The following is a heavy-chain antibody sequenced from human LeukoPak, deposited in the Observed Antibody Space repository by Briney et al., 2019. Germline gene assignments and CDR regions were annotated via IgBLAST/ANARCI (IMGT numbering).Heavy chain of an antibody. V-gene: IGHV3-23*01. J-gene: IGHJ3*02. CDR1: GFTFSSYA. CDR2: ISGSGGSS. D-gene: IGHD4-17*01. Sequence: GGSLRLSCAASGFTFSSYAMSWVRQAPGKGLEWVSVISGSGGSSYYADSVKGRFTISRDSSKNTLYLQTNSLRAEDTAVYYCANPRGNYGAYAFDIWGQGTMVTVSS. CDR3: ANPRGNYGAYAFDI.